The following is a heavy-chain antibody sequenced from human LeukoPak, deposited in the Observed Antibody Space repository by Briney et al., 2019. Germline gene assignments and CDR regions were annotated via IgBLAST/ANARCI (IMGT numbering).Heavy chain of an antibody. D-gene: IGHD5-12*01. CDR1: GFTVSSNY. CDR3: ASAVGSGSTTPYYYYYMDV. CDR2: IYSGGST. V-gene: IGHV3-66*02. Sequence: GGSLRLSCAASGFTVSSNYMSWVRQAPGKGLEWVSVIYSGGSTYYADSVKGRFTISRDNSKNTLYLQMNSLRAEDMAVYYCASAVGSGSTTPYYYYYMDVWGKGTTVTVSS. J-gene: IGHJ6*03.